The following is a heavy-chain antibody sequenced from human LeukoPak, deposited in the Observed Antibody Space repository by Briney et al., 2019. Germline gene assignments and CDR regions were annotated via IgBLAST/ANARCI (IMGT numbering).Heavy chain of an antibody. CDR3: ARPHYYGSGKGWFDP. V-gene: IGHV4-39*01. CDR1: GGSISSSSYY. CDR2: IYYSGST. D-gene: IGHD3-10*01. Sequence: SETLSLTCTVSGGSISSSSYYWGWIRQPPGKGLEWFGSIYYSGSTYYNPSLKSRVTISVDTSKNQFSLKLSSVTAADTAVYYCARPHYYGSGKGWFDPWGQGTLVTVSS. J-gene: IGHJ5*02.